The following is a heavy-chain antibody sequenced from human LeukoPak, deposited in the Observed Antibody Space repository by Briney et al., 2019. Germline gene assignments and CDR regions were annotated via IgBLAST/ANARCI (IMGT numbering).Heavy chain of an antibody. Sequence: PGGSLRLSCAASGFTFSSYAMYWVRQAPGKGLEWVSVISYDGSNKYYADSAKGRFTISRDNSKNSLYLQMNSLRAEDTAVYYCARVPGDSGSYGFDYWGQGTLVTVSS. CDR3: ARVPGDSGSYGFDY. D-gene: IGHD1-26*01. CDR2: ISYDGSNK. CDR1: GFTFSSYA. V-gene: IGHV3-30-3*01. J-gene: IGHJ4*02.